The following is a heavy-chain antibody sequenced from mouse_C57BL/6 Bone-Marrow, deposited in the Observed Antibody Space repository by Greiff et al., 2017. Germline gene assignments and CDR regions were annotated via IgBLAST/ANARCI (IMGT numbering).Heavy chain of an antibody. J-gene: IGHJ3*01. CDR2: IYPGGGYT. CDR3: ARGGDGYYDWFAY. D-gene: IGHD2-3*01. V-gene: IGHV1-63*01. Sequence: VQLQQSGAELVRPGTSVKMSCKASGYTFTNYWIGWAKQRPGHGLEWIGDIYPGGGYTNYNEKFKGKATLTPDKSSSTAYMQFSSLTSEDSAIYYCARGGDGYYDWFAYWGQGTLVTVSA. CDR1: GYTFTNYW.